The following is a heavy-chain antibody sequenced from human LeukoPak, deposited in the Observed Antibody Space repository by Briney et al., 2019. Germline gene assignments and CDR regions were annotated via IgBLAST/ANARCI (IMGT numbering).Heavy chain of an antibody. Sequence: GGSLRLSCAASGFTFDDYAMHWVRQAPGKGLEWVSGISWNSGSIGYADSVKGRFTISRDNAKNSLYLQMNSLRAEDMALYYCARDLFLTRMASHAVPGGNFDYWGQGTLVTVSS. V-gene: IGHV3-9*03. CDR1: GFTFDDYA. J-gene: IGHJ4*02. CDR2: ISWNSGSI. CDR3: ARDLFLTRMASHAVPGGNFDY. D-gene: IGHD2-2*01.